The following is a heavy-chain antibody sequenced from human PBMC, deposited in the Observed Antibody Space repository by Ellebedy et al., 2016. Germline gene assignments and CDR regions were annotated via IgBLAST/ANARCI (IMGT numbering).Heavy chain of an antibody. D-gene: IGHD4-23*01. CDR3: ARGSTILDGGHSGFDY. CDR1: GGSISSGGYS. J-gene: IGHJ4*02. CDR2: IYHSGKT. Sequence: LRLSXAVSGGSISSGGYSWSWIRQPPGKYLEWIGYIYHSGKTHYNPSLKNRVTLSVDRSKNQVSLKLSSVIAADTAVYYCARGSTILDGGHSGFDYWGQGTLVTVSP. V-gene: IGHV4-30-2*01.